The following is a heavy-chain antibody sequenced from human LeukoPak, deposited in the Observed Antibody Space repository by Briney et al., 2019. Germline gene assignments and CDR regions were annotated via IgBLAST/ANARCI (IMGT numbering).Heavy chain of an antibody. V-gene: IGHV1-8*02. J-gene: IGHJ6*02. CDR2: MNPNSGNT. Sequence: ASVKVSCKASGYTFTSYDINWVRQATGQGLEWMGWMNPNSGNTGYAQKFQGRVTITRNTSISTAYMELSSLRSEDTAVYYCARGVVVPAAMEYYYYYYGMDVWGQGTTVTVSS. CDR1: GYTFTSYD. CDR3: ARGVVVPAAMEYYYYYYGMDV. D-gene: IGHD2-2*01.